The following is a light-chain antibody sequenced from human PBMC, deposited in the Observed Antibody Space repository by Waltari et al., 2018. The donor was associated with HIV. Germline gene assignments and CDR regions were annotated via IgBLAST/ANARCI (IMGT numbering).Light chain of an antibody. CDR1: SSDLRDYNS. J-gene: IGLJ3*02. V-gene: IGLV2-14*01. CDR3: ASYISSASPE. CDR2: EVS. Sequence: QSALTQPASVSGSPGQSITISCAGTSSDLRDYNSVSWYQHHPGKVPNVIIYEVSNRPPGVSSRFSGSISANTASLTISGLQPEDEADYFCASYISSASPEFGGGTKVTVL.